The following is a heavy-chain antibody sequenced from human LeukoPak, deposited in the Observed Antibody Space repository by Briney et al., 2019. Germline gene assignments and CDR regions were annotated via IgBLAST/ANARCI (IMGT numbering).Heavy chain of an antibody. J-gene: IGHJ4*02. CDR2: ISSSGTTI. CDR1: GFAFSSFE. Sequence: GGSLRLSCVASGFAFSSFEMNWVRQAPGKGLEWVSYISSSGTTIYYADSVKGRFTVSRDNAKNSLYLQMNSLRAEDTAVYYCARVSLLALWYWGQGTVVTVSS. V-gene: IGHV3-48*03. D-gene: IGHD2-15*01. CDR3: ARVSLLALWY.